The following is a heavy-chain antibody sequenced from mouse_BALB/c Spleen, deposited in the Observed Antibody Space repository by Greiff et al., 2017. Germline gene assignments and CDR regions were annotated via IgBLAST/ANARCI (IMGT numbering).Heavy chain of an antibody. CDR3: ARDGKGGAMDY. CDR1: GFTFTDYY. J-gene: IGHJ4*01. V-gene: IGHV7-3*02. D-gene: IGHD1-3*01. CDR2: IRNKANGYTT. Sequence: DVHLVESGGGLVQPGGSLRLSCATSGFTFTDYYMSWVRQPPGKALEWLGFIRNKANGYTTEYSASVKGRFTISRDNSQSILYLQMNTLRAEDSATYYCARDGKGGAMDYWGQGTSVTVSS.